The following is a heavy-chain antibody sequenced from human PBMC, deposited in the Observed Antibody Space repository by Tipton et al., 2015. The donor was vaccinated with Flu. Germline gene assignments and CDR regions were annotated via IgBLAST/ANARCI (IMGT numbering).Heavy chain of an antibody. CDR2: VYYTGSP. CDR3: ARDRNPIDY. V-gene: IGHV4-59*01. Sequence: TLSLTCTVSGDSITNYWWSWIRRPPGKGLEWIGYVYYTGSPNYNPSLKSRVTISVDTSNQFSLKLRSVTPADTAVYYCARDRNPIDYWGQGTLVTVSS. CDR1: GDSITNYW. J-gene: IGHJ4*02.